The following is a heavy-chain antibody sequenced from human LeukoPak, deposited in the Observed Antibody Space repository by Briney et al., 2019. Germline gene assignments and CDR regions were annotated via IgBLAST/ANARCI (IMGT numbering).Heavy chain of an antibody. Sequence: PSETLSLTCTVSGGSISSYYWSWIRQPPGKGLEWIGYIYYSGSTNYNPSLKSRITISVDTSKNQFSLKLSSVTAADMAVYYCARVLGSGYCSGGSCYAFDYWGQGTLVTVSS. D-gene: IGHD2-15*01. V-gene: IGHV4-59*01. CDR1: GGSISSYY. CDR2: IYYSGST. CDR3: ARVLGSGYCSGGSCYAFDY. J-gene: IGHJ4*02.